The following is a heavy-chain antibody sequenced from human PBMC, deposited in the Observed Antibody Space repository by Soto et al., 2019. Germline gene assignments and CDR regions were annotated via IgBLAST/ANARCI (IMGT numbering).Heavy chain of an antibody. CDR3: VKDHSSFDSGGYEFDS. Sequence: QVQLVESGGGVVQPGRSLRLSCAASGFTFSYYGMHWVRQAPGKGLEWVAVISYDGGKEYYEDSVKGRFTISRDNSKSTLYLQMNSLRAEDTVVFYCVKDHSSFDSGGYEFDSWGQGTLVTVSS. CDR1: GFTFSYYG. D-gene: IGHD3-22*01. CDR2: ISYDGGKE. V-gene: IGHV3-30*18. J-gene: IGHJ4*02.